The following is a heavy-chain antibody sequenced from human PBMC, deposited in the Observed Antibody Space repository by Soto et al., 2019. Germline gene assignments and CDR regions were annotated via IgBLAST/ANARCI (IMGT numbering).Heavy chain of an antibody. V-gene: IGHV3-48*03. J-gene: IGHJ5*02. D-gene: IGHD3-22*01. Sequence: GSLRLSCAASGFTFSSYEMNWVRQAPGKGLEWVSYISSSGSTIYYADSVKGRFTISRDNAKNSLYLQMNSLRAVDTAVYYCARGVHYYDSSGYHLWGQGTLVTVSS. CDR2: ISSSGSTI. CDR1: GFTFSSYE. CDR3: ARGVHYYDSSGYHL.